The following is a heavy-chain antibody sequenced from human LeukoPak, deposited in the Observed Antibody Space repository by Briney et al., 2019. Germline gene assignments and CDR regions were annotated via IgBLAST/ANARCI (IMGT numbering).Heavy chain of an antibody. CDR2: INHSGST. V-gene: IGHV4-34*01. D-gene: IGHD4-23*01. CDR3: ARGPPPPDYGGNSYYFDY. J-gene: IGHJ4*02. CDR1: GGSFSGYY. Sequence: SETLSLTCAVYGGSFSGYYWSWIRQPPGKGLEWIGEINHSGSTNYNPSLKSRVTISVDTSKNQFSLKLSSVTAADTAVYYCARGPPPPDYGGNSYYFDYWGQGTLVTVSP.